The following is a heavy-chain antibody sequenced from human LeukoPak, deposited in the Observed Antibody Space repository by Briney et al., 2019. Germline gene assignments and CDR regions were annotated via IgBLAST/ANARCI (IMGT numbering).Heavy chain of an antibody. D-gene: IGHD5-24*01. V-gene: IGHV3-11*05. CDR3: ARDLELATYSPRSSY. CDR1: GLTFSDYY. J-gene: IGHJ4*02. Sequence: VGSLRLSCAASGLTFSDYYMSWIRQAPGRGLEWVSYISGTSTYTNYADSVRGRFTISRDNAKKSLYLQMNSLRPEDTAIYYCARDLELATYSPRSSYWGQGTLVTVSS. CDR2: ISGTSTYT.